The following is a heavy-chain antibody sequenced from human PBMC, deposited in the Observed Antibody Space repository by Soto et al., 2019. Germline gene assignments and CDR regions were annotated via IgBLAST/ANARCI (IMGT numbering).Heavy chain of an antibody. J-gene: IGHJ6*02. CDR3: AKAAIGDSISYGLDV. CDR2: ISVSSDNT. Sequence: PGGSLRLSCGDSGFSFSDYYMRWIRQAPGKGLGWLSYISVSSDNTNYADSVKGRFTISRDNSENTMYLRMSSLRADDTAVYYCAKAAIGDSISYGLDVWRQGTTVTVSS. D-gene: IGHD3-22*01. CDR1: GFSFSDYY. V-gene: IGHV3-11*05.